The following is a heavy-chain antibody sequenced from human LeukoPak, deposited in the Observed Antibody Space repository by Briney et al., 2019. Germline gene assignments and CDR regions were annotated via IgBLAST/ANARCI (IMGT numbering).Heavy chain of an antibody. CDR1: GLTFSSYE. CDR2: ISSSGSTI. Sequence: PGGSLRLSCAASGLTFSSYEMNWVRQAPGKGLEWVSYISSSGSTIYYADSVKGRFTISRDNAKNSLYLQMNSLRAEDTAVYYCARNPYVDTAMVRDRGGFYDYWGQGTLVTVSS. CDR3: ARNPYVDTAMVRDRGGFYDY. V-gene: IGHV3-48*03. D-gene: IGHD5-18*01. J-gene: IGHJ4*02.